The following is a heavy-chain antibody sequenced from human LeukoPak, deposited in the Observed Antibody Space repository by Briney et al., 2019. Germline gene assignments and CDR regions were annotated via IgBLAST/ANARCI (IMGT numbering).Heavy chain of an antibody. D-gene: IGHD3-10*01. V-gene: IGHV4-30-2*03. Sequence: SQTLSLTCTVSGGSISSGDYYWSWIRQPPGKGLEWIGSIYHSGSTYYNPSLKSRVTISVDTSKNQFSLKLSSVTAADTAVYYCARPLLWFGGYAPGYWGQGTLVTVSS. CDR2: IYHSGST. J-gene: IGHJ4*02. CDR1: GGSISSGDYY. CDR3: ARPLLWFGGYAPGY.